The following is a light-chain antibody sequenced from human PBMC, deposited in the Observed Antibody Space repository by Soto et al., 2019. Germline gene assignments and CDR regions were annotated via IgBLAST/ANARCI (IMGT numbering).Light chain of an antibody. CDR1: SSDIGGYKY. V-gene: IGLV2-14*01. CDR2: EVS. CDR3: TSYSRYRVLV. Sequence: QSVLTQPASVSGSLGQSITICCTGTSSDIGGYKYVSCYQQHPGRAPKLIIFEVSNRPSGASDRFSGSNSGNTASLTISGLQAEDEADYYCTSYSRYRVLVFGGGTKVTVL. J-gene: IGLJ3*02.